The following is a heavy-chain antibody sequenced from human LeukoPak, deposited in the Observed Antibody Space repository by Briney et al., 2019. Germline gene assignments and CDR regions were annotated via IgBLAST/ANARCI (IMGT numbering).Heavy chain of an antibody. J-gene: IGHJ4*02. Sequence: KSGRSLRLSCAASGFTFSSYSMNWVRQAPGKGLEWVSSISSGSTYIYSADSVKGRFTISRDNAKNSLYLQMNSLTVEDTAVYYCARGVSSSWTDFDYWGQGTLVTVSS. V-gene: IGHV3-21*01. D-gene: IGHD6-13*01. CDR1: GFTFSSYS. CDR2: ISSGSTYI. CDR3: ARGVSSSWTDFDY.